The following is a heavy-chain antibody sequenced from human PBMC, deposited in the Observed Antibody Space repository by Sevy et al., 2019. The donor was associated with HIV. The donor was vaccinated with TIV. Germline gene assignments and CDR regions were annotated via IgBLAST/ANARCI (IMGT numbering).Heavy chain of an antibody. V-gene: IGHV3-49*04. J-gene: IGHJ4*02. CDR2: FKSKIHGGTT. CDR3: TRWSGSQSILDY. D-gene: IGHD1-26*01. CDR1: GFIFSDYG. Sequence: GGSLRLSCTASGFIFSDYGMSWVRQAPGKGLEWIAFFKSKIHGGTTENAASVKGRFTISRDDSKNIVYLQMSNLKTEATAVYYCTRWSGSQSILDYWAQGTLVTVSS.